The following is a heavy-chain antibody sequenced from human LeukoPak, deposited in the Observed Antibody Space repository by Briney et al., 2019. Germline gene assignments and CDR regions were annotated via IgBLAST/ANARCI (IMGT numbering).Heavy chain of an antibody. CDR3: ARRYCSSTSCLLDY. V-gene: IGHV3-48*03. Sequence: GGSLRLSCAASGFTFSSYEMNWVRQAPGKGLEWVSYISSTSGSTIYYADSVKGRFTISRDNAKNSLYLRMNSLRAEDTAVYYCARRYCSSTSCLLDYWGQGTLVTVSS. CDR1: GFTFSSYE. J-gene: IGHJ4*02. D-gene: IGHD2-2*01. CDR2: ISSTSGSTI.